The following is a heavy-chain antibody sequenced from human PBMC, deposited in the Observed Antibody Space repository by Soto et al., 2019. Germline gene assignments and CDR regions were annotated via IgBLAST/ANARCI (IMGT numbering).Heavy chain of an antibody. J-gene: IGHJ3*02. CDR2: ISYDGRGK. D-gene: IGHD1-26*01. V-gene: IGHV3-30*04. CDR1: GFTFSSCA. Sequence: QVQLVESGGGVVQPGRSLRLSCEASGFTFSSCAMYWVRQAPGKGLEWVAVISYDGRGKYYPDSVKGRFTISRDNSKNTLYLLMNSLRAEDTAVYYCARDAYSGSYFSLGAFDIWGQGTMVTVSS. CDR3: ARDAYSGSYFSLGAFDI.